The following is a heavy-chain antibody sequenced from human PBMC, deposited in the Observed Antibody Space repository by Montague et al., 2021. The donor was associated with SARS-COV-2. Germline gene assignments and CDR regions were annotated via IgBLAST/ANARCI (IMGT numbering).Heavy chain of an antibody. Sequence: SETLSLTCAVYGGSFSGYYWSWIRQPPGKGLEWIGEINHSGSTNYNPSLKSRVTISVDTSKNQFSLKLSSVTAADTAVYYCTREGYQMLWSEYYYYGMDVWGQGTTVTVSS. V-gene: IGHV4-34*01. CDR2: INHSGST. CDR3: TREGYQMLWSEYYYYGMDV. J-gene: IGHJ6*02. D-gene: IGHD2-2*01. CDR1: GGSFSGYY.